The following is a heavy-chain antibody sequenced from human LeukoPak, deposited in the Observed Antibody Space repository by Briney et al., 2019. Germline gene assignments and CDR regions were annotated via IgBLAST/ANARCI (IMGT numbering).Heavy chain of an antibody. Sequence: PSETLSLTCTVSGGSISSYCWGWIRQPAGQGLEWIGRICTSGTTNYNPSLKSRVTMSLDTSKNQFSLKLSSVTAADTAVYYCARLVSSGYYSTYYFDYWGQGTLVTVSS. J-gene: IGHJ4*02. CDR1: GGSISSYC. CDR3: ARLVSSGYYSTYYFDY. CDR2: ICTSGTT. V-gene: IGHV4-4*07. D-gene: IGHD3-22*01.